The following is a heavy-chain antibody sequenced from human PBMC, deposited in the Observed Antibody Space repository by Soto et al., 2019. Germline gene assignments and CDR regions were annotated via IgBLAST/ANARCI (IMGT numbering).Heavy chain of an antibody. V-gene: IGHV4-34*01. CDR3: ERKDIVTTNWFDP. CDR1: GESFIGYY. CDR2: VNHGGST. Sequence: QVHLQQWGAGLLKPSETLSLTCAVYGESFIGYYWTWIRQSPGKGLEWIGEVNHGGSTNYVPSLKRRVTISIGTSKNQFFLKLTSGPAADTSVYDCERKDIVTTNWFDPWGQGTLVTVSS. D-gene: IGHD5-12*01. J-gene: IGHJ5*02.